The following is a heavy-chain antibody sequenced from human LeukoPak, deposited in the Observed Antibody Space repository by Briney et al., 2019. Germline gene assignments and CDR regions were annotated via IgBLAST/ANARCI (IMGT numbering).Heavy chain of an antibody. CDR1: GYTFTGYY. Sequence: ASVKVSCKASGYTFTGYYMHWVRQAPGQGLEWMGWINLNSGGTNYTQKFQGRVTMTRDTSISTAYMELSRLRSDDTAVYYCARDYCSGGSCYSNWFDPWGQGTLVTVSS. D-gene: IGHD2-15*01. J-gene: IGHJ5*02. CDR2: INLNSGGT. V-gene: IGHV1-2*02. CDR3: ARDYCSGGSCYSNWFDP.